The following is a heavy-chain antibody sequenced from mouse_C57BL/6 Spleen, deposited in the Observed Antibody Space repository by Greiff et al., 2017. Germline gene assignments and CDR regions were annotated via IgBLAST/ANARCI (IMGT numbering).Heavy chain of an antibody. V-gene: IGHV5-17*01. CDR3: ARTPSIYYDYEYYVDD. CDR2: ISSGSSTI. D-gene: IGHD2-4*01. Sequence: EVKLVESGGGLVKPGGSLKLSCAASGFTFSDYGMHWVRQAPEKGLEWVAYISSGSSTIYYADTVKGRFTISRDNAKNTLFLQMTSLRSEDTAMYYCARTPSIYYDYEYYVDDWGQGTTRTVSS. J-gene: IGHJ2*01. CDR1: GFTFSDYG.